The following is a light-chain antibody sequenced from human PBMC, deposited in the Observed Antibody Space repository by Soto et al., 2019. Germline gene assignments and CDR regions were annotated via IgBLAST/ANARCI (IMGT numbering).Light chain of an antibody. CDR2: EVS. Sequence: QSALTQPASVSGSPGQSITISCTVTSSDVGGYDYVFWYQLHPGKAPKLMVFEVSNRPSGVSYRFSGSKSGNTASLIISGLQAEDEADYFCSSYSISTAYLFGTGTKVTLL. V-gene: IGLV2-14*01. J-gene: IGLJ1*01. CDR3: SSYSISTAYL. CDR1: SSDVGGYDY.